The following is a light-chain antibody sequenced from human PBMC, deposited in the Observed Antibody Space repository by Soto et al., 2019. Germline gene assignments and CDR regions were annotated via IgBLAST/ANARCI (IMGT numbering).Light chain of an antibody. V-gene: IGLV1-40*01. Sequence: QSVLTQPPSVSGAPGQRVTISCTGSSSNIGAGYDVHWYQLLPGTAPKLLIYGNTNRPSGVPDRFSGSKSGTSASLAITGLQAEDEADHYCQSYDSTLSGVLFGGGTKLTVL. CDR1: SSNIGAGYD. CDR2: GNT. J-gene: IGLJ3*02. CDR3: QSYDSTLSGVL.